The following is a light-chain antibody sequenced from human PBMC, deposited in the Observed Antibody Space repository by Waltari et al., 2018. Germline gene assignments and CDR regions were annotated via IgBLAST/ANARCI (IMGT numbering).Light chain of an antibody. CDR3: HQHDRSPPT. CDR1: QGISNW. V-gene: IGKV1-5*01. J-gene: IGKJ4*01. Sequence: DIQMTQSPSSLSASVGDRVTITCRASQGISNWLAWYQQKPGKAPKLLIYRASNLDIGVPSRFSGSGSGTDFPLIINSLQPEDFATYYCHQHDRSPPTFGGGTKVEVK. CDR2: RAS.